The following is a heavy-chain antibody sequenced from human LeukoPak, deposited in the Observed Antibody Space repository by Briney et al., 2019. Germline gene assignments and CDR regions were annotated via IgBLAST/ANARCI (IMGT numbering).Heavy chain of an antibody. Sequence: ASVKVSCKASLYTFTSYDISWVRQAPGQGLEWMGWISAYNGNTNYAQKLQGRVTMTTDTSTSTAYMELRSLRSDDSAVYFCARVPIPPYSSSWYQPFDYWGQGTLVTVSS. J-gene: IGHJ4*02. CDR2: ISAYNGNT. D-gene: IGHD6-13*01. CDR3: ARVPIPPYSSSWYQPFDY. V-gene: IGHV1-18*01. CDR1: LYTFTSYD.